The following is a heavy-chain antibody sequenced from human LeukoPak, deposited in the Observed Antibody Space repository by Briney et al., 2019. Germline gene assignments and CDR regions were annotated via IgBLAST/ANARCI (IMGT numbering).Heavy chain of an antibody. CDR3: ARDSGSYLVNAFDI. V-gene: IGHV4-59*01. CDR2: IYYSRST. CDR1: GGSISSYY. J-gene: IGHJ3*02. D-gene: IGHD1-26*01. Sequence: SETLSLICTVSGGSISSYYWSWIRQPPGKGLEWIGYIYYSRSTNYNPSLKSRVTISVDTSKNQFSLKLSSVTAADTAVYYCARDSGSYLVNAFDIWGQGTMVTVSS.